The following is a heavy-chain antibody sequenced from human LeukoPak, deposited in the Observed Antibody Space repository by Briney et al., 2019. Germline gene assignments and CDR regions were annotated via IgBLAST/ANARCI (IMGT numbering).Heavy chain of an antibody. CDR3: ARAPHSSSFDY. D-gene: IGHD6-13*01. Sequence: PSETLSLTCAVYGGSFSGYYWSWIRQPPGKGLEWIGEINHSGSTNYNPSLKSRVTIPVDTSKNQFSLKLSSVTAADTAVYYCARAPHSSSFDYWGQGTLVTVSS. CDR2: INHSGST. CDR1: GGSFSGYY. V-gene: IGHV4-34*01. J-gene: IGHJ4*02.